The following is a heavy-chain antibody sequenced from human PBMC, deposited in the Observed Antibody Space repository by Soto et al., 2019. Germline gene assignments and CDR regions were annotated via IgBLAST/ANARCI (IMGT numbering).Heavy chain of an antibody. CDR2: IIPIFGTA. CDR3: ASSAYYYDSSGYYPRFDAFDI. D-gene: IGHD3-22*01. V-gene: IGHV1-69*13. CDR1: GGTFSSYA. J-gene: IGHJ3*02. Sequence: SVKVSCKASGGTFSSYAISWVRQAPGQGLEWMGGIIPIFGTANYAQKFQGRVTITADESTSTAYMELSSLRSEDTAVYYCASSAYYYDSSGYYPRFDAFDIWGQGTMVTVSS.